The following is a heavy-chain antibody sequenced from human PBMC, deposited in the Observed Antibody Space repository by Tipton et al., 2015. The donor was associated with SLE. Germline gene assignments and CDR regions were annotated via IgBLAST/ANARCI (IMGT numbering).Heavy chain of an antibody. Sequence: RSLRLSCAASGFTFSSYWMTWFRQAPGKGLEWVGFIRSKAYGGTTEYAASVKGRFTISRDDSKSIAYLQMNSLKTEDTAVYYCTNVGYSYGHYYFDYWGQGTLVTVSS. CDR3: TNVGYSYGHYYFDY. CDR1: GFTFSSYW. V-gene: IGHV3-49*03. CDR2: IRSKAYGGTT. D-gene: IGHD5-18*01. J-gene: IGHJ4*02.